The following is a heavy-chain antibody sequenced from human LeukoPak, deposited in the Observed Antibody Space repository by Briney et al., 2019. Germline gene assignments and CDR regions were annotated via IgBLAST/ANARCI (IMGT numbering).Heavy chain of an antibody. V-gene: IGHV6-1*01. CDR2: TYYRSKWYN. D-gene: IGHD1-1*01. J-gene: IGHJ4*02. CDR1: GDSVSSNSAA. Sequence: SQTLSLTCATSGDSVSSNSAAWNWIRQSPSRGLEWLGRTYYRSKWYNDYAVSVKSRITINPGTSKNQFSLQVNSVTPEDTAVYYCARGKGPQLASFDYWGQGTLVTVSS. CDR3: ARGKGPQLASFDY.